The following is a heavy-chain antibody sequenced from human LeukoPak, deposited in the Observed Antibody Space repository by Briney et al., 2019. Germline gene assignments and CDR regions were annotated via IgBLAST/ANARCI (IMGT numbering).Heavy chain of an antibody. J-gene: IGHJ3*02. CDR2: INPGDSET. D-gene: IGHD4-23*01. CDR3: ARDSGNNAAAAFDI. V-gene: IGHV5-51*01. CDR1: GYSFTNYW. Sequence: GESLKISCKGSGYSFTNYWIGWVRQMPGKGLEWMVIINPGDSETRYSPSCQGQVTISADKSISTAYLQWSSLRASDTAVYYCARDSGNNAAAAFDIWGQGTMVTVSS.